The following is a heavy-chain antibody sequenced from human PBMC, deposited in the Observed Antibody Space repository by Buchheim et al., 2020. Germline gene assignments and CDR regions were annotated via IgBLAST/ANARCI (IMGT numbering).Heavy chain of an antibody. CDR2: ISGSGGST. J-gene: IGHJ6*02. V-gene: IGHV3-23*01. D-gene: IGHD4-23*01. Sequence: EVQLLESGGGLVQPGWSLRLSCAASGFTFSSYAMSWVRQAPGKGLEWVSAISGSGGSTYNADSVKGRLTISRDKSKNTLYLQMNSLRADDTAVYYCAKNSDYYYYYYGMDVWGQGTT. CDR1: GFTFSSYA. CDR3: AKNSDYYYYYYGMDV.